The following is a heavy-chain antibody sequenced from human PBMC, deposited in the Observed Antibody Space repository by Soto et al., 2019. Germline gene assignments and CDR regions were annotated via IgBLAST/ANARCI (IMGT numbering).Heavy chain of an antibody. Sequence: QVQLVESGGGVVQPGRSLRLSCAASGFTFSSYAMHWVRQAPGKGLEWVAAISYDGSNKYYADSVKGRFTISRDNSKNTLYLQMNSLRAEDTAVYYCARGKGERWLQVDWGQGTLVTVSS. CDR2: ISYDGSNK. J-gene: IGHJ4*02. CDR3: ARGKGERWLQVD. D-gene: IGHD5-12*01. CDR1: GFTFSSYA. V-gene: IGHV3-30-3*01.